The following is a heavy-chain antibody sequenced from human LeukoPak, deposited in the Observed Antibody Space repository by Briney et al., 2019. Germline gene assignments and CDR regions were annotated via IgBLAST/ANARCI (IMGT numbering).Heavy chain of an antibody. CDR2: ISNSGGST. CDR1: GFTFSTYA. J-gene: IGHJ4*02. V-gene: IGHV3-23*01. CDR3: AKDCCSTTSLFDY. Sequence: PGGSLRLSCAASGFTFSTYAMSWVRQAPGKGLEWVSTISNSGGSTYYADSVKGRFTISRDNSKNTLYLQMNSLRAGDTAVYYCAKDCCSTTSLFDYWGQGTLVTVSS. D-gene: IGHD2-2*01.